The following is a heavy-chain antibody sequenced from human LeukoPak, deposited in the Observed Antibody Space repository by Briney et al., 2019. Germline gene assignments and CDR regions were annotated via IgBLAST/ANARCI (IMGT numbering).Heavy chain of an antibody. CDR2: IIPIFGTA. CDR1: GGTFSSYA. J-gene: IGHJ6*03. D-gene: IGHD2-2*01. Sequence: SVKVSCKASGGTFSSYAISWVRQAPGQGLEWMGGIIPIFGTANYAQKFQGRVTITTDESTSTAYMELSSLRSEDTAVYYCARSEYCSSTSCSYYYYYMDVWGKGTTVTVS. V-gene: IGHV1-69*05. CDR3: ARSEYCSSTSCSYYYYYMDV.